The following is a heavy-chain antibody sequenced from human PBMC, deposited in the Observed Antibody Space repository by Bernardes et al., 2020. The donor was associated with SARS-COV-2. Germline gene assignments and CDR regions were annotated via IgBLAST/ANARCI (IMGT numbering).Heavy chain of an antibody. D-gene: IGHD6-6*01. CDR2: IYYSGST. J-gene: IGHJ6*02. V-gene: IGHV4-59*01. Sequence: SATLSLTCTVSGGSISSYYWSWIRQPPGKGLEWIGYIYYSGSTNYNPSLKSRVTISVDTSKNQFSLKLSSVTAADTAVYYCARGIEYSSSSGIWYYYYGMDVWGQGTTVTVSS. CDR1: GGSISSYY. CDR3: ARGIEYSSSSGIWYYYYGMDV.